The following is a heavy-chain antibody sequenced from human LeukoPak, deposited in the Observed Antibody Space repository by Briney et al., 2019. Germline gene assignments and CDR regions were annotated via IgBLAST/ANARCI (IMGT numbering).Heavy chain of an antibody. D-gene: IGHD4-17*01. CDR1: GYSFTSYA. J-gene: IGHJ4*02. CDR2: INAGNGNT. Sequence: ASVKVSCKASGYSFTSYAMHWVRQAPGQRLEWMGWINAGNGNTKYSQKFQGRVTITRDTSASTAYMELSSLRSEDTAVYYCARLSTLRHRFDYWGQGTLVTVSS. CDR3: ARLSTLRHRFDY. V-gene: IGHV1-3*01.